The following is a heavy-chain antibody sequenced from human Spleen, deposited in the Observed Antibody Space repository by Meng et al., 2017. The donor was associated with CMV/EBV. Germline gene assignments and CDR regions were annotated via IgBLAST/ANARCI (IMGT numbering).Heavy chain of an antibody. V-gene: IGHV1-2*02. CDR3: ARPYYYDSNGYYSIHVFDI. Sequence: ASVKVSCKASGYTFTGYYMHWVRQAPGQGLEWMGWINPNSGGTHFAQQFQGRVTMTRDTSISTAYMELTRLRSDDTAVYYCARPYYYDSNGYYSIHVFDIWGQGTVVTVSS. CDR2: INPNSGGT. J-gene: IGHJ3*02. CDR1: GYTFTGYY. D-gene: IGHD3-22*01.